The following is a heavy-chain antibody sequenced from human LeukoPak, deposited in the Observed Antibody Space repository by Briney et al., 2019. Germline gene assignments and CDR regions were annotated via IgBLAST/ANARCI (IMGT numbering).Heavy chain of an antibody. CDR2: ISGGGGGT. Sequence: PGGSLRLSCAASGFTVSSNYMTWVRQAPGKGLDWVSSISGGGGGTYYADSVKGRFTISRDNSKNTLFLQMNSLRAEDTAVYYCAKGGGYTSGWSFDYWGQGTLVTVSS. V-gene: IGHV3-23*01. CDR1: GFTVSSNY. J-gene: IGHJ4*02. D-gene: IGHD6-19*01. CDR3: AKGGGYTSGWSFDY.